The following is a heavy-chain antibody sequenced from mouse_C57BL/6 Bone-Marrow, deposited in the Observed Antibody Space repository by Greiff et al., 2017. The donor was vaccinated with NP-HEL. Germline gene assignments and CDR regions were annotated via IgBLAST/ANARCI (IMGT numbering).Heavy chain of an antibody. J-gene: IGHJ4*01. V-gene: IGHV1-26*01. D-gene: IGHD2-12*01. CDR3: ARGGYRYYYAMDY. CDR1: GYTFTDYY. Sequence: VQLQQSGPELVKPGASVKISCKASGYTFTDYYMNWVKQSHGKSLEWIGDINPNNGGTSYNQKFKGKATLTVDKSSSTAYMELRSLTSEDSAVYYCARGGYRYYYAMDYWGQGTSVTVSS. CDR2: INPNNGGT.